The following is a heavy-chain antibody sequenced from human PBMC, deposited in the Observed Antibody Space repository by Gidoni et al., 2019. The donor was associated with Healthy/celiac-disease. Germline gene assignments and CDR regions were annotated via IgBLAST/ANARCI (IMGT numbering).Heavy chain of an antibody. CDR2: INHSGST. V-gene: IGHV4-34*01. CDR3: ARVAGNGGGDY. Sequence: QMQLQQWGAGLLRPSETLSLTCAVYGGSFSGYYWSWIRQPPGKGLEWIGEINHSGSTNYNPSLKGRVTISVDTSKNQFSLKLSSVTAADTAVYYGARVAGNGGGDYWGQGTLVTVSS. D-gene: IGHD3-16*01. J-gene: IGHJ4*02. CDR1: GGSFSGYY.